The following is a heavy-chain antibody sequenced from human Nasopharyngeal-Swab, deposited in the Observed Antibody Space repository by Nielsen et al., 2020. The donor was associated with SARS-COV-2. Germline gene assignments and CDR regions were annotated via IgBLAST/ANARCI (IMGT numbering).Heavy chain of an antibody. V-gene: IGHV4-59*01. Sequence: RQAPGKGLEWIGYIYYSGSTNYNPSLKSRVTISVDTSKNQFSLKLSSVTAADTAVYYCARAPGDFWSGYPRDYYYGMDVWGQGTTVTVSS. J-gene: IGHJ6*02. CDR3: ARAPGDFWSGYPRDYYYGMDV. CDR2: IYYSGST. D-gene: IGHD3-3*01.